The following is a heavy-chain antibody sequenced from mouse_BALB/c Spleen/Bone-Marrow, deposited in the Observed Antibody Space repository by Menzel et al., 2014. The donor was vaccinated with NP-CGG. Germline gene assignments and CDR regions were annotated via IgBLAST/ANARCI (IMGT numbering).Heavy chain of an antibody. CDR1: GYTFAGFW. V-gene: IGHV1-61*01. CDR2: VVPYDSLT. D-gene: IGHD1-2*01. CDR3: SRGLLGLDY. Sequence: QVQLKESGAELVRPGASVKLSCKASGYTFAGFWMNWVKQRPGQGLVRIGRVVPYDSLTYSASLFKDKALFTVDKSSSTAYMQLSSLTSEDSAVYYCSRGLLGLDYWGQGTTLTVSS. J-gene: IGHJ2*01.